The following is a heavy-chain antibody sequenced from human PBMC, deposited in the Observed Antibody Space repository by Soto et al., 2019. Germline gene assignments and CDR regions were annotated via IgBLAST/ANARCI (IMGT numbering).Heavy chain of an antibody. CDR3: ARVLVAVPNCSGGSCYVGFDY. V-gene: IGHV1-46*01. Sequence: QVQLVQSGAEVKKPGASVKVSCKASGYTFTSYGISWVRQAPGQGLEWMGIINPSGGSTSYAQKFQGRVTMTRDTSTSTVYMELSSLRSEDTAVYYCARVLVAVPNCSGGSCYVGFDYWGQGTLVTVSS. J-gene: IGHJ4*02. CDR2: INPSGGST. CDR1: GYTFTSYG. D-gene: IGHD2-15*01.